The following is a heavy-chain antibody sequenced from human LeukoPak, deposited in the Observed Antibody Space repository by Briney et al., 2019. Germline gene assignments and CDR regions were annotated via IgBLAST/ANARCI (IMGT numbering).Heavy chain of an antibody. J-gene: IGHJ4*02. CDR3: AKNVVVKRYIDF. CDR2: ISGGGRTT. V-gene: IGHV3-23*01. D-gene: IGHD2-15*01. Sequence: RGSLRLSCAASGFTFSNHAMSWVRQAPGKGLQWVAVISGGGRTTEYEDFVKGRFTISRDNSKNTLSLQMNSLTVEDTAIYFCAKNVVVKRYIDFWGQGTLVTVSS. CDR1: GFTFSNHA.